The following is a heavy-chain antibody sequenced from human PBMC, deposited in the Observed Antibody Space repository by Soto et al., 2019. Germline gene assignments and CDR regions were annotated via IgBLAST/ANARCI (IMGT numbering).Heavy chain of an antibody. V-gene: IGHV5-10-1*01. CDR2: IDPSDSQT. Sequence: GESLKISCKGSGYSFAGYWITWVRQKPGKGLEWMGRIDPSDSQTYYSPSFRGHVTISVTKSITTVFLQWSSLRASDTAMYYCARQIYDSDTGPNFQYYFDSWGQGTPVTVSS. J-gene: IGHJ4*02. CDR1: GYSFAGYW. CDR3: ARQIYDSDTGPNFQYYFDS. D-gene: IGHD3-22*01.